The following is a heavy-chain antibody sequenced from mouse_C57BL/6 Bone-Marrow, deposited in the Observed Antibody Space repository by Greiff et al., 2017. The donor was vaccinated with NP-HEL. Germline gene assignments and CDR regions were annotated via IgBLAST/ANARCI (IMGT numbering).Heavy chain of an antibody. D-gene: IGHD4-1*01. Sequence: QVQLQQSGPELVKPGASVKISCKASGYAFSSSWMNWVKQRPGKGLEWIGRIYPGDGDTKYNGKFKGKATLTADKSSSTAYMQLSSLTSEDSAVYFCAKLVFFAYWGQGTLVTVSA. V-gene: IGHV1-82*01. CDR1: GYAFSSSW. J-gene: IGHJ3*01. CDR2: IYPGDGDT. CDR3: AKLVFFAY.